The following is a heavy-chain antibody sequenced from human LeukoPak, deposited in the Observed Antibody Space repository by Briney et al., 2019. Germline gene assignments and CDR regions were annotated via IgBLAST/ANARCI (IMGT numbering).Heavy chain of an antibody. J-gene: IGHJ6*03. Sequence: NPSETLSLTCTVSGGSISSYYWSWIRQPPGKGLEWIGYIYYSGSTNYNPSLKSRVTISVDTSKNQFSLKLSSVTAADTAVYYCARDTGSLYYYYYMDVWGKGTTVTVSS. CDR2: IYYSGST. CDR3: ARDTGSLYYYYYMDV. CDR1: GGSISSYY. V-gene: IGHV4-59*01.